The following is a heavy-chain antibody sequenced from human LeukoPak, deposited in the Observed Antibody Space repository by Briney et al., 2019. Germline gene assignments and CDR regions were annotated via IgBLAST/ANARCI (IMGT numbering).Heavy chain of an antibody. V-gene: IGHV4-34*01. Sequence: SETLSLTCAVYGGSFSGYYWSWIRQPPGRGLEGIGEINHSGSTNYNPSLKSRVTISVDTSKNQFQLKLSSATDTDTAVYYCARGTYSDYVLTWFDPWGQGTLVTVSS. CDR3: ARGTYSDYVLTWFDP. J-gene: IGHJ5*02. CDR2: INHSGST. CDR1: GGSFSGYY. D-gene: IGHD4-11*01.